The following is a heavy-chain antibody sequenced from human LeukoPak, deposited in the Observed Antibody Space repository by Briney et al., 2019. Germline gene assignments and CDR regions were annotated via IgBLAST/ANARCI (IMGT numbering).Heavy chain of an antibody. V-gene: IGHV3-23*01. D-gene: IGHD3-3*01. Sequence: GGSLRLSCAASGFTFSSYAMSWVRQAPGKGLEWVSAISGSGGSTYYADSVKGRFTISRDNSKNTLYLQMNSLRAEDTAVYYCAKDVTYYDFWSGYFTGAYYYGMDVWGQGTTVTVSS. CDR1: GFTFSSYA. CDR2: ISGSGGST. J-gene: IGHJ6*02. CDR3: AKDVTYYDFWSGYFTGAYYYGMDV.